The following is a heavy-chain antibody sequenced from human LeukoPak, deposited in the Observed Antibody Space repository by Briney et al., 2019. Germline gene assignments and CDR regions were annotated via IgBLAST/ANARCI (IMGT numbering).Heavy chain of an antibody. CDR1: GGSISSYY. CDR2: IYYSGST. Sequence: PSETLSLTCTVSGGSISSYYWSWIRQPPGKGLEWIGYIYYSGSTNYNPSLKSRVTISVDTSKNQFSLKLSSVTAADTAVNYCARTAAGFNWFDPWGQGTLVTVSS. CDR3: ARTAAGFNWFDP. D-gene: IGHD6-13*01. V-gene: IGHV4-59*01. J-gene: IGHJ5*02.